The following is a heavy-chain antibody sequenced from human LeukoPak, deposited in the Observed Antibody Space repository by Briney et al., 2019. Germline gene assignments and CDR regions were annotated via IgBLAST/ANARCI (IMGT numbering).Heavy chain of an antibody. CDR1: GGSFSGYY. D-gene: IGHD4-11*01. Sequence: PSETLSLTCAVYGGSFSGYYWSWIRQPPGKGLEWMGEINHSGSTNYNPSLKSRVTISVDTSKNQFSLKLSSVTAADTAVYYCARDDDYSNLIDYWGQGTLVTVSS. CDR3: ARDDDYSNLIDY. J-gene: IGHJ4*02. CDR2: INHSGST. V-gene: IGHV4-34*01.